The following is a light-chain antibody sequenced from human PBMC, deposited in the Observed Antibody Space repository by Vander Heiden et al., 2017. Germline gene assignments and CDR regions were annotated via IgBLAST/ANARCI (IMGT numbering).Light chain of an antibody. CDR2: AAS. CDR1: QSISSY. V-gene: IGKV1-39*01. CDR3: QQSDSTPLT. J-gene: IGKJ4*01. Sequence: DIQMTQSPPSLSASVGDRVTITCRASQSISSYLNWYQQKPGKAPNFLIYAASSLQSGVPSRFSGSGSGTDFTLTISSLQPEDFATYYCQQSDSTPLTFGGGTKVEIK.